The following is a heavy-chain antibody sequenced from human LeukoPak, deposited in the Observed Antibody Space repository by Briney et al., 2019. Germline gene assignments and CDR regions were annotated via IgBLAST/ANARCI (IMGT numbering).Heavy chain of an antibody. J-gene: IGHJ4*02. CDR3: AGGDIRVVALDY. V-gene: IGHV4-4*07. Sequence: SETLSLTCTVSGGSISSYYWSWIRQPAGKGLEWIGRIYTSGSTNYNPSLKSRVTMSVDTSKNQFSLKLSSVTAADTAVYYCAGGDIRVVALDYWGQGTLVTVSS. CDR2: IYTSGST. D-gene: IGHD3-3*01. CDR1: GGSISSYY.